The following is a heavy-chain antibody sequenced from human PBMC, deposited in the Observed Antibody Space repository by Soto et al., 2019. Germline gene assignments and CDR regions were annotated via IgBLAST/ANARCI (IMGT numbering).Heavy chain of an antibody. CDR1: GYSFTSYW. D-gene: IGHD3-10*01. CDR3: ARTRMVRGVIVYFDY. Sequence: RGESLKISCKGSGYSFTSYWIGWVRQMPGKGLEWMGIIYPGDSDTRYSPSFQGQVTISADKSISTAYLQWSSLKASDTAMYYCARTRMVRGVIVYFDYWGQGTLVTVSS. V-gene: IGHV5-51*01. CDR2: IYPGDSDT. J-gene: IGHJ4*02.